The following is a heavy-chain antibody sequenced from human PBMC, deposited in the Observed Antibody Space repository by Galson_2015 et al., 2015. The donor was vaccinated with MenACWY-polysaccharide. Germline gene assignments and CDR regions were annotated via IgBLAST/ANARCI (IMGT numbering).Heavy chain of an antibody. CDR2: ISYDGSNK. CDR3: AKSVVRGLSPRHFDY. V-gene: IGHV3-30*18. D-gene: IGHD3-10*01. Sequence: SLRLSCAASGFTFSSYGMHWVCQAPGKGLEWVAVISYDGSNKYYADSVKGRFTISRDNSKNTLYLQMNSLRAEDTAVYYCAKSVVRGLSPRHFDYWGRGTLVTVSS. J-gene: IGHJ4*02. CDR1: GFTFSSYG.